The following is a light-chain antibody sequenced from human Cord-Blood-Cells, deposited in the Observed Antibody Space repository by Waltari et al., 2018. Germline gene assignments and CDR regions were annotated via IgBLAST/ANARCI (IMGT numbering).Light chain of an antibody. CDR2: WAA. CDR1: QSVLYSSNNQNY. J-gene: IGKJ1*01. Sequence: DIVMTQSPDSLAVSLCARAIINCKSSQSVLYSSNNQNYLALYQQKPGQPPKLLIYWAATRESGVPDRFGGSGSGTDFTLTISSLQAEDVAVYYCQQYYSTTWTFGQGTKVEIK. CDR3: QQYYSTTWT. V-gene: IGKV4-1*01.